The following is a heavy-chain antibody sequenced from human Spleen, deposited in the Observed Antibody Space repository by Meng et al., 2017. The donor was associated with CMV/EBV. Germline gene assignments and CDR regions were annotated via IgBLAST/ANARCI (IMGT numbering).Heavy chain of an antibody. V-gene: IGHV4-30-4*08. CDR3: ARQRWGIGWFDP. Sequence: VQWLGLVPGVVELSQTLSLTCTGGAGSISSVDYYWSWSRQPPGRGLEWIGYIYYSGRTYYNPSLKSRVTISVDTAKNQCSLKRSSVTAADTAVYYCARQRWGIGWFDPWGQGTLVTVSS. J-gene: IGHJ5*02. CDR1: AGSISSVDYY. D-gene: IGHD3-16*01. CDR2: IYYSGRT.